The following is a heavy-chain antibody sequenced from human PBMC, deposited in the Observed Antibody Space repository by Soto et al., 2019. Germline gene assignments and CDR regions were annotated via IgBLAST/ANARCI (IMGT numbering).Heavy chain of an antibody. CDR3: ARARGDGYTFGY. CDR1: GGSISSGDYY. Sequence: SETLSLTCTVSGGSISSGDYYWSWIRQPPGKGLEWIGYIYYSGSTYYNPSLKSRVTISVDTSKNQFSLKLSSVTAADTAVYYCARARGDGYTFGYWGQGTLVTVSS. D-gene: IGHD5-12*01. V-gene: IGHV4-30-4*01. CDR2: IYYSGST. J-gene: IGHJ4*02.